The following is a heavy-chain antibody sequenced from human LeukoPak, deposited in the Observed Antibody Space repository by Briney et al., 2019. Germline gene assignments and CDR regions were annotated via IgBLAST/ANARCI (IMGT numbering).Heavy chain of an antibody. V-gene: IGHV4-34*01. Sequence: SETLSLTCAVFGGSFSDYYWSWIRQSPGKGLEWIGEIKHTGDTDYIPSLMSRVTMSIDTAKRQFSLRLTSVTAADTAVYFCTRRPVSGRAFDYWGQGALVTVSS. CDR3: TRRPVSGRAFDY. CDR2: IKHTGDT. CDR1: GGSFSDYY. J-gene: IGHJ4*02. D-gene: IGHD1-14*01.